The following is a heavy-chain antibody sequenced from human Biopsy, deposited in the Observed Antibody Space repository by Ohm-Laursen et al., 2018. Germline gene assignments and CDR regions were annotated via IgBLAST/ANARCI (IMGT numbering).Heavy chain of an antibody. CDR1: GASVKTSGYF. J-gene: IGHJ2*01. CDR3: VREPKTGTAEAWYFDL. D-gene: IGHD3-9*01. CDR2: ISYNERT. V-gene: IGHV4-31*03. Sequence: SQTPSLTCSVSGASVKTSGYFWAWIRQRPGKGLEWIGYISYNERTHYNPSLTSRLAISFDTSNNRISLQLRSASVADTAVYYCVREPKTGTAEAWYFDLWGRGSPVTVPS.